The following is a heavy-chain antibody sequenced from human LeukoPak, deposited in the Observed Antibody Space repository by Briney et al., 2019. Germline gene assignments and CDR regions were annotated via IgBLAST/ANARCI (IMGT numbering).Heavy chain of an antibody. CDR2: IYYSGST. CDR3: ARLSSYGAYCGGDCYSFFDY. J-gene: IGHJ4*02. D-gene: IGHD2-21*02. Sequence: SETLSPTCTVSGGSISSSSYYWGWIRQPPGKGLEWIGSIYYSGSTYYNPSLKSRVTISVDTSKNQFSLKLSSVTAADTAVYYCARLSSYGAYCGGDCYSFFDYWGQGTLVTVSS. CDR1: GGSISSSSYY. V-gene: IGHV4-39*01.